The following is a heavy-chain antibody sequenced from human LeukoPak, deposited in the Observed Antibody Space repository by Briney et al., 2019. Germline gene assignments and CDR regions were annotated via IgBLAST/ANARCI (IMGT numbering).Heavy chain of an antibody. J-gene: IGHJ4*02. D-gene: IGHD4/OR15-4a*01. Sequence: GGSLRLSCEASGFRFRNHWMNWVRQAPGKGLEWVANIKEDGSEKYYVDSVKGRVTISRDNAKNSLYLQMNSLRAEDTAVYYCARVFGAGYSDYWGQGTLVTVSS. V-gene: IGHV3-7*01. CDR2: IKEDGSEK. CDR3: ARVFGAGYSDY. CDR1: GFRFRNHW.